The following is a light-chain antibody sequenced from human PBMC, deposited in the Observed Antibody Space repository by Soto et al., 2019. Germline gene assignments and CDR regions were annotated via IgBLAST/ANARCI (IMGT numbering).Light chain of an antibody. CDR1: QSVSSY. V-gene: IGKV3-20*01. Sequence: VLTQCPATLSLSPGDSATLSCRASQSVSSYLAWYQQRPGQAPRLLIFDNSNRATDIPDRLTGSGSGTDFNLTITTLEPEDFAVYYCQKYGSSPRTCGLGTKVDIK. CDR2: DNS. CDR3: QKYGSSPRT. J-gene: IGKJ1*01.